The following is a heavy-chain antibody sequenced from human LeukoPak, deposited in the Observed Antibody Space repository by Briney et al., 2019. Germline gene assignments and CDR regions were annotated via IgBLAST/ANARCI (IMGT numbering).Heavy chain of an antibody. CDR1: GFTFSSYE. CDR2: ISSSGSTI. V-gene: IGHV3-48*03. J-gene: IGHJ4*02. D-gene: IGHD3-10*01. Sequence: GGSLRLSCAASGFTFSSYEMNWVRQAPGKGLEWVSYISSSGSTIYYADSVKGRFTISRDNAKNSLYLQMNSLRAEDTAVYYCARDYQSWFGETLFDYWGQGTLVTVSS. CDR3: ARDYQSWFGETLFDY.